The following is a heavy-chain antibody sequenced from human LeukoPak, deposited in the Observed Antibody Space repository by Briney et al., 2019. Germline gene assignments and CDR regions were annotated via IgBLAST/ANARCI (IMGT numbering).Heavy chain of an antibody. V-gene: IGHV1-18*01. Sequence: ASVKVSCKASGYTFTSYGISWVRQAPGQGLEWMGWISAYNGNTHYAQKLQGRVTMTTDTSTSTVYMELRSLRSDDTAVYYCARGDGSSWDGDAFDIWGQGTMVTVSS. CDR3: ARGDGSSWDGDAFDI. CDR2: ISAYNGNT. J-gene: IGHJ3*02. CDR1: GYTFTSYG. D-gene: IGHD6-13*01.